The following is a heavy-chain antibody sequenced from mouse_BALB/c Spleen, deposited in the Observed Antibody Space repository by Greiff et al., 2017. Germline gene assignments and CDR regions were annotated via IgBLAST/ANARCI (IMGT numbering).Heavy chain of an antibody. V-gene: IGHV1-54*01. Sequence: VQLQQSGAELVRPGPSVKVSCKASGYAFTNYLIAWVKQRPGQGLEWIGVINPGSGGTNYHEKFKGKATLTADKSSSTAYMQLSSLTSDDSAVYFCASGDYGNYPYWYFDVWGAGTTVTVSS. CDR3: ASGDYGNYPYWYFDV. CDR2: INPGSGGT. D-gene: IGHD2-1*01. CDR1: GYAFTNYL. J-gene: IGHJ1*01.